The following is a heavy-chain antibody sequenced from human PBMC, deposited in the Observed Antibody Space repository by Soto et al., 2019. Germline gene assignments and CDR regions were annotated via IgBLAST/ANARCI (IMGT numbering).Heavy chain of an antibody. CDR2: IIPILGIA. J-gene: IGHJ4*02. CDR3: ASGDAVRGPYTMVRGPMDY. Sequence: GASVKVSCKASGYTFTSYYMHWVRQAPGQGLEWMGRIIPILGIANYAQKFQGRVTITADKSTSTAYMELSSLRAEDTAVYYCASGDAVRGPYTMVRGPMDYWGQGTLVTVSS. D-gene: IGHD3-10*01. V-gene: IGHV1-69*02. CDR1: GYTFTSYY.